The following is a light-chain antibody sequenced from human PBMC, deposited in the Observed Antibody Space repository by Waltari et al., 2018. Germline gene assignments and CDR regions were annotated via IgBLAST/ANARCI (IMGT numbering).Light chain of an antibody. CDR1: ENIDNW. CDR2: YAS. Sequence: DIQITQSPSTLSASVADRVTITCRVSENIDNWLAWYQQRPGEAPNLLIFYASTLEKGVPSRFSGSGSGTEFTLTISSLQPDDFATYYCQHYSASSFTFGGGTKLEIK. CDR3: QHYSASSFT. J-gene: IGKJ4*01. V-gene: IGKV1-5*01.